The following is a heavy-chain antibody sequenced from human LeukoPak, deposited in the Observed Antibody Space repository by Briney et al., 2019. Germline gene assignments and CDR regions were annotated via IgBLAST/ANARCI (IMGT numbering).Heavy chain of an antibody. CDR1: GYSFTVYS. V-gene: IGHV7-4-1*02. J-gene: IGHJ4*02. CDR2: ITTSTGKP. D-gene: IGHD3-16*01. Sequence: ASVKVSCKASGYSFTVYSINWLRQAPGQGLEWMGWITTSTGKPTYAQGFTGRFVFSLDTSVSTTYLHINSLKAEDTAVYYCARDASMINFDYWGQGSLVTVSS. CDR3: ARDASMINFDY.